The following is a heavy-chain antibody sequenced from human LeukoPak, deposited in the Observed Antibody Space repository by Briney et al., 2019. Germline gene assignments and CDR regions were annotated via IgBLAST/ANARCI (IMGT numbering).Heavy chain of an antibody. Sequence: GESLKISCKGSEYSFTSYWIHWVRQMPGKGLEWMGVIYPGDSDTMYSPSLQGQVTISADKSINTAYLQWSSPKASDTAMYYCARHDDDDAFDIWGQGTMVIVSS. CDR3: ARHDDDDAFDI. D-gene: IGHD1-1*01. CDR2: IYPGDSDT. CDR1: EYSFTSYW. V-gene: IGHV5-51*01. J-gene: IGHJ3*02.